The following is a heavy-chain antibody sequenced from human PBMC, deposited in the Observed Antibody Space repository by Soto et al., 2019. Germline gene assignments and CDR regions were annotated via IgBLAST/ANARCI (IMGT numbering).Heavy chain of an antibody. D-gene: IGHD3-10*01. CDR3: ARGLYDGSGSHDAFDI. Sequence: SETLSLTCAVSGGSISSGRYSWGWIRQPPGGGLESIGYIYHSASTYYNPSLKSRVTISVDRSKNQFSLTLTSVIAADTAVYFCARGLYDGSGSHDAFDIWGQGRMVTVSS. V-gene: IGHV4-30-2*01. CDR2: IYHSAST. CDR1: GGSISSGRYS. J-gene: IGHJ3*02.